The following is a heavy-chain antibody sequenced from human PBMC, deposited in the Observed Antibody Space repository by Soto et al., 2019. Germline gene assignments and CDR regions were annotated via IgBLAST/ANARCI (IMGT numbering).Heavy chain of an antibody. CDR2: IYHSGTT. CDR3: VFTTDGYPYFRH. D-gene: IGHD1-1*01. V-gene: IGHV4-4*02. CDR1: GGYLSSSNW. Sequence: PSETMSLTCAVYGGYLSSSNWWSWVRQPLGKGLEWIGEIYHSGTTNYNPSLKRRVAISVDKSSNQFSLKLTSLTAADTAVYYCVFTTDGYPYFRHRGQGTLGTVSS. J-gene: IGHJ1*01.